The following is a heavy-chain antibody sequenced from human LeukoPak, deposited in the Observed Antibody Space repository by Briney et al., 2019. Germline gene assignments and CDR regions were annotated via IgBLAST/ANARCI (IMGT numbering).Heavy chain of an antibody. CDR3: ARHSGYDYFDY. V-gene: IGHV1-18*01. CDR2: ISGYNGHT. Sequence: ASVKVSCKASGYTFTNSGISWVRQAPGQGLEWMGWISGYNGHTNYAQKLQGRVTMTTDTSTSTAYMELRSLRSDDTAVYYCARHSGYDYFDYWGQGTLVTVSS. D-gene: IGHD5-12*01. CDR1: GYTFTNSG. J-gene: IGHJ4*02.